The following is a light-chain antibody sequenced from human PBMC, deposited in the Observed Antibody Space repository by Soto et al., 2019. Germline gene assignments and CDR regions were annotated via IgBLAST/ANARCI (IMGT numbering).Light chain of an antibody. Sequence: EIVLTQSPGTLSLSPGERSTLSCMASQTLSNSFIAWYQQKPGQAPRLLIYDTSSRATGVPDRFRGSGSGTDFSLTISRLEPEDFAVYYCQQYGGTPWTVGQGTKVEIK. CDR3: QQYGGTPWT. CDR1: QTLSNSF. V-gene: IGKV3-20*01. CDR2: DTS. J-gene: IGKJ1*01.